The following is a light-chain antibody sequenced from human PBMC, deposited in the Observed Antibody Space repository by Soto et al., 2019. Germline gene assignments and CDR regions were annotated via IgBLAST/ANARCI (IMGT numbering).Light chain of an antibody. CDR3: SSYAGTNNLI. CDR1: SSDVGGYNY. CDR2: EVN. J-gene: IGLJ2*01. V-gene: IGLV2-8*01. Sequence: QSALTQPPSASGSPGQAVTISCTGTSSDVGGYNYVSWYQQHPGKAPKLMIYEVNKRPSGVPDRFSGSKSAKTASLTVSGLQAEDEADYYCSSYAGTNNLIFGGGTKVTVL.